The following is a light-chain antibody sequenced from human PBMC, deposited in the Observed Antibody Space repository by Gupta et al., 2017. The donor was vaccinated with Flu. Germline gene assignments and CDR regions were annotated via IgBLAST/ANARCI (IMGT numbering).Light chain of an antibody. CDR2: GAS. Sequence: ERAALSCRARQTLTSDFLGWYQQKPGQAPRFLIYGASNRDAGIPDRFSGSGSGTDFTLTISRLEPDDFAVYFCQQYGGSPRTFGQGTTVEI. CDR3: QQYGGSPRT. CDR1: QTLTSDF. J-gene: IGKJ1*01. V-gene: IGKV3-20*01.